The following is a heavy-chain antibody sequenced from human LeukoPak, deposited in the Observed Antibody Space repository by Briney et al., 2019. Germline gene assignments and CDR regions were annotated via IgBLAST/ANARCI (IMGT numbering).Heavy chain of an antibody. Sequence: ASVKVSCKASGGTFSSYAINWVRQATGQGLEWMGWMNPNSGNTGYAQKFQGRVTMTRNTSISTAYMELSSLRSEDTAVYYCARSGVYKQPVPWGQGTLVTVSS. CDR2: MNPNSGNT. CDR3: ARSGVYKQPVP. V-gene: IGHV1-8*02. CDR1: GGTFSSYA. D-gene: IGHD6-13*01. J-gene: IGHJ5*02.